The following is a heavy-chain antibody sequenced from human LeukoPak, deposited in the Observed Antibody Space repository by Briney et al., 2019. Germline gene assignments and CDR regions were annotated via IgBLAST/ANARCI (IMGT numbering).Heavy chain of an antibody. J-gene: IGHJ3*02. D-gene: IGHD3-22*01. CDR3: ASGVYYYDSSGWVTAFDI. CDR2: MNPNSGNT. V-gene: IGHV1-8*01. CDR1: GYTFTSYD. Sequence: ASVKVSCKASGYTFTSYDINWVRQATGQGLEWMGWMNPNSGNTGYAQKFQGRVTMTRNTSISTAYMELSSLRSEDTAVYYCASGVYYYDSSGWVTAFDIWGQGTMVTVSS.